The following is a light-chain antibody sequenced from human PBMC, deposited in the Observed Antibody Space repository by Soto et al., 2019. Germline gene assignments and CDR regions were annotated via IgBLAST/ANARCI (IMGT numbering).Light chain of an antibody. CDR3: SSYTSSSTRV. Sequence: QSALTQPASVSGSPGQSITISCTGTSSDVGAYDFVSWYQQHPDKAPKLMIYEVSNRPSGVSNRFSGSKCVNTATLTISGLQAEDEADYYCSSYTSSSTRVFGTGTKVTVL. J-gene: IGLJ1*01. V-gene: IGLV2-14*03. CDR2: EVS. CDR1: SSDVGAYDF.